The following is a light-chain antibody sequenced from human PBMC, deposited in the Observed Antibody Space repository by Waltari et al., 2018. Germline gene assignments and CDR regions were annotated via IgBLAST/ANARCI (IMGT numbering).Light chain of an antibody. J-gene: IGLJ3*02. Sequence: QSVLTQSPSASGTPGQRVTISCSGSSPNIGSNTVNWYKQVPGTAPKLLISTNNHRPSGVPDRFSGSKSGTSASLASSGLQSEDEADYFCAAWDDSLNGWVFGGGTKLSVL. CDR3: AAWDDSLNGWV. CDR1: SPNIGSNT. CDR2: TNN. V-gene: IGLV1-44*01.